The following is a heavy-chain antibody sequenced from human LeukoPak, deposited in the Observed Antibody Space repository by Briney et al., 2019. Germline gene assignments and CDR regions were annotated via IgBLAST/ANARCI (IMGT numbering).Heavy chain of an antibody. J-gene: IGHJ4*02. CDR1: GGSISSGTYY. CDR3: AGSRIGYSDSSGFFDS. D-gene: IGHD3-22*01. Sequence: PSETLSLTCTVSGGSISSGTYYWGWIRQHPGKGLEWIGYIHYSGSTYYSPSLKSRVTISVDTSKNQFSLKLSSVTAADTAVYYCAGSRIGYSDSSGFFDSWGQGTLVTVSS. V-gene: IGHV4-31*03. CDR2: IHYSGST.